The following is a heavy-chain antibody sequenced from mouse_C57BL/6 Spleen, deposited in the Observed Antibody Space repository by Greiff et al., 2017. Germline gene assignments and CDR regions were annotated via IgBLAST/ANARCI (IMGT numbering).Heavy chain of an antibody. CDR3: ARDLYDGYYGFAY. CDR2: ISDGGSYT. CDR1: GFTFSSYA. Sequence: LVESGGGLVKPGGSLKLSCAASGFTFSSYAMSWVRQTPEKRLEWVATISDGGSYTYYPDNVKGRFTISRDNAKNNLYLQMSHLKSEDTAMYYCARDLYDGYYGFAYWGQGTLVTVSA. V-gene: IGHV5-4*01. D-gene: IGHD2-3*01. J-gene: IGHJ3*01.